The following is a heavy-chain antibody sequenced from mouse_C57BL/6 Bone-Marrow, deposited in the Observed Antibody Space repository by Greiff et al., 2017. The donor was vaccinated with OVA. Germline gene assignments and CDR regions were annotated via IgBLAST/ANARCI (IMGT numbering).Heavy chain of an antibody. J-gene: IGHJ1*03. CDR2: GRNKANDYTT. CDR1: GFTFSDFY. Sequence: EVKLVESGGGLVQSGRSLRLSCATSGFTFSDFYMEWVRQAPGKGLEWIAAGRNKANDYTTEYSASVKGRFIASRATSQSILYLQINALRAEDSASYYCARDNWDRRFDVWGTGTTVTVSA. D-gene: IGHD4-1*01. V-gene: IGHV7-1*01. CDR3: ARDNWDRRFDV.